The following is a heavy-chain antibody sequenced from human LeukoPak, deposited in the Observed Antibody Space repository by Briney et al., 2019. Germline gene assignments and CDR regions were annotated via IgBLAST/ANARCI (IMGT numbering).Heavy chain of an antibody. CDR2: ISAYNGNT. V-gene: IGHV1-18*01. J-gene: IGHJ6*03. Sequence: ASVKVSCKASGYTFTSYVISWVRQAPGQGLEWMGWISAYNGNTNYAQKLQGRVTMTTDTSTSTAYMELRSLRSDDTAVYYCARDLGWVVVVAATYYYYMDVWGKGTTVTVSS. D-gene: IGHD2-15*01. CDR3: ARDLGWVVVVAATYYYYMDV. CDR1: GYTFTSYV.